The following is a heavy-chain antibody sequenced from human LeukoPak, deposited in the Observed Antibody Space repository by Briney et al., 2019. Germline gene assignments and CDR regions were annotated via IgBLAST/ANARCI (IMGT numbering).Heavy chain of an antibody. D-gene: IGHD6-13*01. V-gene: IGHV3-30*18. CDR1: GFTFSSYG. CDR2: ISYDGPIK. Sequence: PGGSLRLSCAASGFTFSSYGMHWVRQAPGKGLEWVALISYDGPIKYYADSVKGRFTISRDNSKNTLYLQMNSLRAEDTALYYCAKRAIPGYSSSWNWFDPWGQGTLVTVSS. J-gene: IGHJ5*02. CDR3: AKRAIPGYSSSWNWFDP.